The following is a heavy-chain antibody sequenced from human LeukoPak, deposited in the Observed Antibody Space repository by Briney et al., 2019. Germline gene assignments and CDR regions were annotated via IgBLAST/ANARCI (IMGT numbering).Heavy chain of an antibody. CDR2: INHSGST. CDR1: GGSFSGYY. D-gene: IGHD2-21*01. Sequence: SETLSLTCAAYGGSFSGYYWSWIRQPPGKGLEWIGEINHSGSTNYNPSLKSRVTISVDTSKNQFSLKLSSVTAADTAVYYCARDPGHTPIRLYYGMDVWGQGTTVTVSS. J-gene: IGHJ6*02. V-gene: IGHV4-34*01. CDR3: ARDPGHTPIRLYYGMDV.